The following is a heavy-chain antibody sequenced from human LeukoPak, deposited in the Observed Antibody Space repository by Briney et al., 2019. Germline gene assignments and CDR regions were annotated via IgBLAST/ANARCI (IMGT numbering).Heavy chain of an antibody. Sequence: PSETLSLTCVVSGGSISAYYWNWIRQPAGKGLEWTGRLHSSGETTSNPSLMSRASMSLDTSRTHFTPKLTSVTAADTAIYYCATMFGESSDFDHWGQGTLVTVSP. J-gene: IGHJ4*02. V-gene: IGHV4-4*07. CDR2: LHSSGET. CDR3: ATMFGESSDFDH. D-gene: IGHD3-10*02. CDR1: GGSISAYY.